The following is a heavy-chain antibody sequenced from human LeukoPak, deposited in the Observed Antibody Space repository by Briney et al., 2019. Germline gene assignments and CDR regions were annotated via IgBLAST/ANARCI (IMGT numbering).Heavy chain of an antibody. Sequence: GGSLRLSCAASEFTLRNYWMTWVRQAPGKGLEWVATIKEDGGEEYYVDSVKGRFTISRENAENSLYLQMNSLRVEDTAVYYCARSFYGHDPYYCYMDVWGKGTTVTVSS. CDR3: ARSFYGHDPYYCYMDV. V-gene: IGHV3-7*01. CDR1: EFTLRNYW. D-gene: IGHD2-2*01. J-gene: IGHJ6*03. CDR2: IKEDGGEE.